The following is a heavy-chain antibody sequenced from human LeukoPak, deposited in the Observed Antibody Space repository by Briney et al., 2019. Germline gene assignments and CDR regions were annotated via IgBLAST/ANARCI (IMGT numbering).Heavy chain of an antibody. D-gene: IGHD6-13*01. V-gene: IGHV4-34*01. CDR3: ARRYSSSWYRQAAEYFQH. CDR2: INHSGST. J-gene: IGHJ1*01. CDR1: GGSFSGYY. Sequence: SETLSLTCAVYGGSFSGYYWSWIRQPPGKGLEWIGEINHSGSTNYNPSLKSRVTISVDTSKNQFSLKLSSVTAADTAVYYCARRYSSSWYRQAAEYFQHWGQGTLVTVSS.